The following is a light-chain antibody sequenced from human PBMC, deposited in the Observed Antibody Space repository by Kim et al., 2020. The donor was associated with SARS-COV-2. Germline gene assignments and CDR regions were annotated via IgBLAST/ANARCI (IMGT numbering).Light chain of an antibody. CDR2: LNSDGSH. V-gene: IGLV4-69*01. J-gene: IGLJ3*02. CDR3: QTWGTGMGV. CDR1: SGHSSYA. Sequence: QPVLTQSPSASASLGASVKLTCTLSSGHSSYAIAWHQQQPEKGPRYLMKLNSDGSHSKGDGISDRFSGSSSGAERYLTISSLQSEDEADYYCQTWGTGMGVFGGGTQLIVL.